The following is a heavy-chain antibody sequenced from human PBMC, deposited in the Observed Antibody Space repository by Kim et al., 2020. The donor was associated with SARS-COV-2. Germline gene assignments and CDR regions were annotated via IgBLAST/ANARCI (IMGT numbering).Heavy chain of an antibody. Sequence: GGSLRLSCAASGFTFSSYSMNWVRQAPGKGLEWVSSISSSSSYIYYADSVKGRFTISRDNAKNSLYLQMNSLRAEDTAVYYCARDSPNYYDSSGYQIGAFDIWGQGTMVTVSS. CDR3: ARDSPNYYDSSGYQIGAFDI. CDR1: GFTFSSYS. D-gene: IGHD3-22*01. J-gene: IGHJ3*02. V-gene: IGHV3-21*01. CDR2: ISSSSSYI.